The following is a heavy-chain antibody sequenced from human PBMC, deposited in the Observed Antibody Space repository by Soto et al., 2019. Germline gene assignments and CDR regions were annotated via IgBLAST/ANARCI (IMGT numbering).Heavy chain of an antibody. J-gene: IGHJ5*02. Sequence: SETLSLTCAVSGGSFSGYYWSWIRQPPGKGLEWIGEINHSGSTNYNPSLKSRVTISVDTSKNQFSLKLSSVTAADTAVYYCARVYYGSGSPNWFDPWGQGTLVTVSS. CDR2: INHSGST. V-gene: IGHV4-34*01. D-gene: IGHD3-10*01. CDR1: GGSFSGYY. CDR3: ARVYYGSGSPNWFDP.